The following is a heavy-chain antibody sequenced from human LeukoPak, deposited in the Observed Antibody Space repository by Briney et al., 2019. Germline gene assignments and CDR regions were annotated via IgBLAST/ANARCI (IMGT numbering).Heavy chain of an antibody. CDR1: GFAFSNYG. D-gene: IGHD2-2*01. Sequence: GGTLRLSCAASGFAFSNYGMNWVRQAPGKGLEWVSGITGSGSTTYYADSVKGRFTISRDNAKNTLYLQMNSLRAEDTAVYYCARIYCSSTSCQDYWGQGTLVTVSS. V-gene: IGHV3-23*01. J-gene: IGHJ4*02. CDR2: ITGSGSTT. CDR3: ARIYCSSTSCQDY.